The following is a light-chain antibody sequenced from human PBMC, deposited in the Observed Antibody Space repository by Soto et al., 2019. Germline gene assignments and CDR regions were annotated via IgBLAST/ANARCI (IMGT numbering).Light chain of an antibody. V-gene: IGKV1-5*03. CDR2: KAS. CDR3: QHYNSYPFT. Sequence: DIQMTQSPSTLSASVGDRVTITCRASQSISSWFAWYQQKPGKAPKLLIYKASTLERGVPSRCSGSGSGPDFTLTISSLETDDFATYYCQHYNSYPFTFGQGPRLE. J-gene: IGKJ5*01. CDR1: QSISSW.